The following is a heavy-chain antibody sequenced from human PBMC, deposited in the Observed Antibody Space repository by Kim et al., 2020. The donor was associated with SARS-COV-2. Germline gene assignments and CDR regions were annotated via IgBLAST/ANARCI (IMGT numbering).Heavy chain of an antibody. Sequence: GGSLRPSCAASGFTFSSYAMHWVRQAPGKGLEWVAVISYDGSNKYYADSVKGRFTISRDNSKNTLYLQMNSLRAEDTAVYYCARGGLRYFDWLLPTRPPPLLIDYWGQGTLVTVSS. CDR1: GFTFSSYA. D-gene: IGHD3-9*01. J-gene: IGHJ4*02. CDR2: ISYDGSNK. V-gene: IGHV3-30-3*01. CDR3: ARGGLRYFDWLLPTRPPPLLIDY.